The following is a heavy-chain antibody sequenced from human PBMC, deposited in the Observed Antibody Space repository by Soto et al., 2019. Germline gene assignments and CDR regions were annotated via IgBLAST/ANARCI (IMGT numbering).Heavy chain of an antibody. J-gene: IGHJ4*02. Sequence: ASVKVSCKASGYTFTTYNINWVRQATGQGLEWMGWMNPNSGNTGYAQKFQDRMTLTRDTSITTAYMELSSLRSDDTAVYCCVRYGVAVTYWGQGTQVTVSS. CDR2: MNPNSGNT. CDR3: VRYGVAVTY. CDR1: GYTFTTYN. D-gene: IGHD4-17*01. V-gene: IGHV1-8*01.